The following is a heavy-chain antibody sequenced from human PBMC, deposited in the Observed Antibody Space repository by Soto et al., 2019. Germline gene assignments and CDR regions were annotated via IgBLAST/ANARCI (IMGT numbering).Heavy chain of an antibody. CDR3: ARSRWLFGNFDY. Sequence: PSETLSLTCTVSGGSISIGGYYWSWMRQHPGKGLEWIGYIYYSGSTYYNPSLKSRVTISVDTSKNQFSLKLSSVTAADTAVYYCARSRWLFGNFDYWGQGTLVTVSS. CDR1: GGSISIGGYY. CDR2: IYYSGST. V-gene: IGHV4-31*03. D-gene: IGHD3-22*01. J-gene: IGHJ4*02.